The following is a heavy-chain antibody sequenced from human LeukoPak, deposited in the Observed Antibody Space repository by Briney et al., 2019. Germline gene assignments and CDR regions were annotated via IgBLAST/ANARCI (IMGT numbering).Heavy chain of an antibody. CDR1: GFTFRTYS. D-gene: IGHD3-10*01. V-gene: IGHV3-23*01. CDR2: ISGSGGST. CDR3: ANDGRITRDYGAFDI. Sequence: GGSLRLSCAASGFTFRTYSMNWVRQAPGKGLEWVSAISGSGGSTYYADSVKGRFTISRDNSKNTLYLRMNSLRAEDTAVYYCANDGRITRDYGAFDIWGQGTMVTVSS. J-gene: IGHJ3*02.